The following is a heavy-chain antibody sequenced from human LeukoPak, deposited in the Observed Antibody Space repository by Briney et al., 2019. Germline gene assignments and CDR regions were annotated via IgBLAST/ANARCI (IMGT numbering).Heavy chain of an antibody. CDR1: GYTFTSYG. D-gene: IGHD3-10*01. V-gene: IGHV1-18*01. J-gene: IGHJ3*02. Sequence: ASVKVSCKASGYTFTSYGITWVRQAPGQGLEWMGWISAYNGNTNYAQKVQGRVTMTTDSPTSTAYMELRSLRSDDTAVYYCARQSVITMVRGDDAFDIWGQGTRVTVSS. CDR2: ISAYNGNT. CDR3: ARQSVITMVRGDDAFDI.